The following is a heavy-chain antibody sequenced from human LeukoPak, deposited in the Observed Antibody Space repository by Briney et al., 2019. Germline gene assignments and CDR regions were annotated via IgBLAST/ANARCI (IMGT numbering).Heavy chain of an antibody. CDR1: GDSISRSTYY. J-gene: IGHJ4*02. D-gene: IGHD6-25*01. V-gene: IGHV4-39*02. CDR2: VYYGRSP. Sequence: SETLSLTCTDSGDSISRSTYYWAWIRQPPGKGLEWIGSVYYGRSPYFNPSLESRATISVDTSKNHFSLKMSSVTAADTAVYYCARSSGTGTFSYWGQGTLVTVSS. CDR3: ARSSGTGTFSY.